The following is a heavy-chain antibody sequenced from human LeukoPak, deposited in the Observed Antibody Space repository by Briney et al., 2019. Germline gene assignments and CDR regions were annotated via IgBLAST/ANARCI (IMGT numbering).Heavy chain of an antibody. V-gene: IGHV1-18*01. CDR2: ISAYNGNT. D-gene: IGHD1-26*01. J-gene: IGHJ4*02. CDR1: GYTFTSYG. Sequence: GASVKVSCKASGYTFTSYGISWVRQAPGQGLEWMGWISAYNGNTNYAQKLQGRVTMTTDTSTRTAYMELRSLRSDDTAVYYCARDMVGATQPPYAYWGQGTLVTVSS. CDR3: ARDMVGATQPPYAY.